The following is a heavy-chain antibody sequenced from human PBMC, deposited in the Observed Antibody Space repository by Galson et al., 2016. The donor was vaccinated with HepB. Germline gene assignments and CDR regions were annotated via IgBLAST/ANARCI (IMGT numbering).Heavy chain of an antibody. Sequence: SETLSLTCTVSGGSISNYYWNWIRQPPGKGLEWIGYMYYTGSTNYNSSDYNPSLKSRVAISIDTSKNQFSLKLNSVTAADTAIYYCARSFRQWPNKRYFPFDPWGQGTLVTVSS. CDR3: ARSFRQWPNKRYFPFDP. CDR2: MYYTGST. CDR1: GGSISNYY. D-gene: IGHD2/OR15-2a*01. J-gene: IGHJ5*02. V-gene: IGHV4-59*01.